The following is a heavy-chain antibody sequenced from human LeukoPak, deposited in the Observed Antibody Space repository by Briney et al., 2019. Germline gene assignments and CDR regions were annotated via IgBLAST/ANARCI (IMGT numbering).Heavy chain of an antibody. Sequence: SVTVSCKASGGTFSSYAISWVRQAPGQGLEWMGGIIPIFGTANYAQKFQGRVTITTDESTSTAYMELSSLRSEDTAVYYCARAKVGATTSPFDYWGQGTLVTVSS. V-gene: IGHV1-69*05. D-gene: IGHD1-26*01. CDR1: GGTFSSYA. CDR2: IIPIFGTA. CDR3: ARAKVGATTSPFDY. J-gene: IGHJ4*02.